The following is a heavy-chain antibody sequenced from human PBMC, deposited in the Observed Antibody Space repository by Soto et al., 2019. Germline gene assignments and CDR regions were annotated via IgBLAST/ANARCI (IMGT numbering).Heavy chain of an antibody. V-gene: IGHV5-10-1*01. CDR2: IDPSDSFT. J-gene: IGHJ4*02. CDR1: GFTFIRYW. CDR3: ARHGPHDSPGYYYFDF. D-gene: IGHD3-22*01. Sequence: PGESLKISCQGSGFTFIRYWISWARQTPGKGLEWLGRIDPSDSFTVHNPSYQDHVAISVDKSISTAYLQWTSLKASDTGTYFCARHGPHDSPGYYYFDFWGQGALVTVSS.